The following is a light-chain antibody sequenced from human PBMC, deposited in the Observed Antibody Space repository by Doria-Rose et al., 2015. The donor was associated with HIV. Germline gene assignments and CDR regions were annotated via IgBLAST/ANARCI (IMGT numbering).Light chain of an antibody. J-gene: IGKJ1*01. Sequence: TQSPGTLSLSPGERATLSCRASQRFSSTYLAWYQQKPGQAPSLLIYDGSTRATGIPDRFNASGSGTDFTLTINSLEPEDFALYYCHQYGTSWTFGQGTKVEI. CDR1: QRFSSTY. CDR2: DGS. CDR3: HQYGTSWT. V-gene: IGKV3-20*01.